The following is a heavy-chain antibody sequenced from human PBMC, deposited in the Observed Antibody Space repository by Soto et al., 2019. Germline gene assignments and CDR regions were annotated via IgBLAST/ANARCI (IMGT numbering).Heavy chain of an antibody. J-gene: IGHJ4*02. V-gene: IGHV2-70*04. D-gene: IGHD3-22*01. Sequence: SGPTLVNPTHTLTLTCTFSGFSLSTSGMRVSWIRQPPGKALEWLARIDWDDDKFYSTSLKTRLTISKDTSKNQVVLTMTNMDPVDTATYYCAGGSDYYRDFDYWGQGTLVTVSS. CDR1: GFSLSTSGMR. CDR3: AGGSDYYRDFDY. CDR2: IDWDDDK.